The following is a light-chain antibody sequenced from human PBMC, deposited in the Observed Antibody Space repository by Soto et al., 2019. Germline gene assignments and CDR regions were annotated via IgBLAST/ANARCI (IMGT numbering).Light chain of an antibody. V-gene: IGLV2-14*01. CDR3: SSYTSSSTLLV. J-gene: IGLJ2*01. CDR1: SSDVGGYNY. CDR2: EVS. Sequence: QSALTQPASVSGSPGQSITISCTGTSSDVGGYNYVSWYQRHPGKAPKLMIYEVSNRPSGVSNRFSGSKSGNTAYLTISGLQAEDEADYYCSSYTSSSTLLVFGGGTKLTVL.